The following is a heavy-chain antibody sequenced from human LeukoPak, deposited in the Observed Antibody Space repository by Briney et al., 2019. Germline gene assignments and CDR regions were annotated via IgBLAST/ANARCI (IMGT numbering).Heavy chain of an antibody. D-gene: IGHD6-19*01. CDR2: INHSGST. CDR1: GGSFSGYY. CDR3: ARRFRAVAGLRGGVNWFDP. V-gene: IGHV4-34*01. Sequence: SETLSLTCAVYGGSFSGYYWSWIRQPPGKGLEWIGEINHSGSTNYNPSLKSQVTISVDTSKHQFSLMLSSVTAADTAVYYCARRFRAVAGLRGGVNWFDPWGQGTLVTVSS. J-gene: IGHJ5*02.